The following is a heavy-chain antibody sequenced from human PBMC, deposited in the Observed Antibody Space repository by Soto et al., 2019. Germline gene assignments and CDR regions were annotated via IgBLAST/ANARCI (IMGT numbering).Heavy chain of an antibody. D-gene: IGHD1-26*01. CDR2: MNPNSGNT. Sequence: QVQLVQSGAEVKKPGASVKVSCKASGYTFTSYDINWVRQATGQGLEWMGWMNPNSGNTGYAQKLQGRVTTTRTTSISTAYMELRSLRSEATAVYYCEGGWGAARYTWFDPWGQGTLVTVSS. CDR1: GYTFTSYD. J-gene: IGHJ5*02. CDR3: EGGWGAARYTWFDP. V-gene: IGHV1-8*01.